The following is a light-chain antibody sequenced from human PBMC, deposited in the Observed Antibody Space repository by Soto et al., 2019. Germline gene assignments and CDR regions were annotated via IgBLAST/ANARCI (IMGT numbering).Light chain of an antibody. CDR3: QQYGSSPWT. J-gene: IGKJ1*01. CDR1: QRVSSSF. CDR2: GAS. V-gene: IGKV3-20*01. Sequence: PGERATLSCRASQRVSSSFLAWYQQKPGQAPRLLIYGASSRATGIPDRFSGSGSGTDFTLTISRLEPEDFAVYYCQQYGSSPWTFGQGTKVEIK.